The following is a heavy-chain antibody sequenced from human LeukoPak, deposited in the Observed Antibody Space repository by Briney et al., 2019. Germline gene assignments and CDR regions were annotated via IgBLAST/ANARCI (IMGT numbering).Heavy chain of an antibody. CDR2: ISSSSSYI. Sequence: PGGSLRLSCAASGFTFSSYSMNWVRQAPGKGLEWVSSISSSSSYIYYADSVKGRFTISRDDAKNSLYLQMNSLRAEDTAVYYCAAAGTGDAFDIWGQGTMVTVSS. V-gene: IGHV3-21*01. J-gene: IGHJ3*02. D-gene: IGHD6-13*01. CDR1: GFTFSSYS. CDR3: AAAGTGDAFDI.